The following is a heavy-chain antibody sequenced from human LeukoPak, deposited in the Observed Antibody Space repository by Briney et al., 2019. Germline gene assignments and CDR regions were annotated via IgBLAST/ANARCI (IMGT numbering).Heavy chain of an antibody. CDR1: GYTFTSYY. CDR3: ARDPSRYSSGWYNWFDP. V-gene: IGHV1-46*01. D-gene: IGHD6-19*01. Sequence: ASVKVSCKASGYTFTSYYMHWVRQAPGQGLEWMGIINPSGGSTSYAQKFQGRVTMTRDTSTSTVYMELSSLRSEDTAVYYCARDPSRYSSGWYNWFDPWGQGTLVTVPS. J-gene: IGHJ5*02. CDR2: INPSGGST.